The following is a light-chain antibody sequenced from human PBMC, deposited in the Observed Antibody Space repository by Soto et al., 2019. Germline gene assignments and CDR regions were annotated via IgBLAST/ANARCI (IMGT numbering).Light chain of an antibody. CDR2: GAS. CDR1: QSVSSSY. V-gene: IGKV3-20*01. J-gene: IGKJ3*01. CDR3: QQYGSSPRN. Sequence: EIVLTQCPVTLALAPGERSTLSCRASQSVSSSYLAWYQQKPGQAPRLLIYGASSRATGIPDRFSGSGSGTDFTLTISRLEPEDFAVYYCQQYGSSPRNFGPGTKVDIK.